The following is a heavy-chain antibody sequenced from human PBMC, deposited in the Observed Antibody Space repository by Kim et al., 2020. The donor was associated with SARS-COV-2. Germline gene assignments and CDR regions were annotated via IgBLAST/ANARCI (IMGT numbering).Heavy chain of an antibody. CDR2: ITGSGSSA. V-gene: IGHV3-23*01. D-gene: IGHD6-13*01. J-gene: IGHJ6*02. Sequence: GGSLRLSCAGSGFTFSSYAMSWVRQAPGKGLEWVAGITGSGSSAYYADSVKGRFTISRDNAKNTLYLQMNSLRAEDTAVYYCAKGGSWYWNYYGMDVWGQGTTVTVSS. CDR1: GFTFSSYA. CDR3: AKGGSWYWNYYGMDV.